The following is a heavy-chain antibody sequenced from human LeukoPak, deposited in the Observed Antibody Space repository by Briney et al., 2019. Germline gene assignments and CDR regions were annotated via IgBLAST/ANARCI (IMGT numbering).Heavy chain of an antibody. V-gene: IGHV3-74*01. Sequence: PGGSLRLSRAASRFSVSDYWMHWVRQAPGKGLVWVSRINSDGRRPSYADSVKGRFTISRDNAKNTLYLQMNSLRVEDTALYYCARETREAGSGDHQTDSFDVWGQGTMVSVSS. J-gene: IGHJ3*01. D-gene: IGHD2-15*01. CDR3: ARETREAGSGDHQTDSFDV. CDR1: RFSVSDYW. CDR2: INSDGRRP.